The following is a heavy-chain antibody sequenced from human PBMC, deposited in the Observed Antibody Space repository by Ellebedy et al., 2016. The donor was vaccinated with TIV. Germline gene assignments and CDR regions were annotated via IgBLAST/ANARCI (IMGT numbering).Heavy chain of an antibody. D-gene: IGHD1-26*01. CDR3: AADLASVGQ. J-gene: IGHJ1*01. V-gene: IGHV1-69*10. CDR2: IIPVLETP. CDR1: GGSFSSYV. Sequence: AASVKVSCKASGGSFSSYVISWVRQAPGQGLEWMGGIIPVLETPNYAQKFQGSLTVSADKSTNTAYMELSSLTSEDTAVYYCAADLASVGQWGQGTLVIVSS.